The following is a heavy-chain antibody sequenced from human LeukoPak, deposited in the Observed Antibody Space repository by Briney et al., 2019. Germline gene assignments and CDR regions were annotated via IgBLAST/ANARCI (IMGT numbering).Heavy chain of an antibody. CDR1: GYSFTSYW. D-gene: IGHD5-24*01. CDR3: ARHVGMSTITAFDI. J-gene: IGHJ3*02. CDR2: VYPGDSNT. Sequence: GESLKISCKGSGYSFTSYWIGWVRRMPGKGLEWMGIVYPGDSNTRYSPSFQGQVTFSADKSINTAYLQWSSLKASDTAMYYCARHVGMSTITAFDIWGQGTMVTVSS. V-gene: IGHV5-51*01.